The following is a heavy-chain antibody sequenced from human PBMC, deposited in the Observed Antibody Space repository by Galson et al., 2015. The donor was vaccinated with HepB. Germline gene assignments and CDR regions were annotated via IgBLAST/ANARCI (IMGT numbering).Heavy chain of an antibody. Sequence: SLRLSCAASGFTFSNAWMSWVRQAPGKGLEWVGRIKSKTDGGTTDYAAPVKGRFTISRDDSKNTLYLQMNSLKTEDTAVYYCTTDHVLLWFGELWSDYWGQGTLVTVSS. J-gene: IGHJ4*02. V-gene: IGHV3-15*01. CDR1: GFTFSNAW. D-gene: IGHD3-10*01. CDR3: TTDHVLLWFGELWSDY. CDR2: IKSKTDGGTT.